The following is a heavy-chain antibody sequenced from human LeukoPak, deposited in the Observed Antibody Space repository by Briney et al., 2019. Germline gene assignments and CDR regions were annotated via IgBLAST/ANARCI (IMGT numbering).Heavy chain of an antibody. D-gene: IGHD6-13*01. J-gene: IGHJ5*02. CDR2: IYHSGST. V-gene: IGHV4-31*03. CDR1: GDSIRSGGYY. CDR3: ARAAIAVAGTGRWFDP. Sequence: SQTLSLTCTVSGDSIRSGGYYWSWIRHHPGKGLEWIGYIYHSGSTYYNPSLKSRATISVDTSKNQFSLKLTSVFAADTAVYYCARAAIAVAGTGRWFDPWGQGTLVTVSS.